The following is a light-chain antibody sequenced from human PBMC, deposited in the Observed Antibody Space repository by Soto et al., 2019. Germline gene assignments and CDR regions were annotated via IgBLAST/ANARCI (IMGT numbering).Light chain of an antibody. J-gene: IGLJ1*01. CDR2: EVS. V-gene: IGLV2-8*01. CDR1: SSDVGGYNY. Sequence: SALTQPPSASGSPGQSVTISCTGTSSDVGGYNYVSWYQQHPGKAPKLMIYEVSKRPSGVPDRFSGSKSGNTASLTVSGLQAEDDADYYCNSYAGSNVYVFGTGTKVTVL. CDR3: NSYAGSNVYV.